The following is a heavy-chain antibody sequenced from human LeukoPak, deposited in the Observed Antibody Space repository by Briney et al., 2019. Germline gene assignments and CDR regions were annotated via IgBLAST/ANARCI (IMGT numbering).Heavy chain of an antibody. CDR1: GFTFSSYS. CDR2: ISSSSSYI. J-gene: IGHJ4*02. CDR3: AREGPDYYGSGSARWAPRPFDY. D-gene: IGHD3-10*01. V-gene: IGHV3-21*01. Sequence: SGGSLRLSCAASGFTFSSYSMNWVRQAPGKGLEWVSSISSSSSYIYYADSVKGRFTISRDNAKNSLYLQMNSLRAEDTAVYYCAREGPDYYGSGSARWAPRPFDYWGQGTLVTVSS.